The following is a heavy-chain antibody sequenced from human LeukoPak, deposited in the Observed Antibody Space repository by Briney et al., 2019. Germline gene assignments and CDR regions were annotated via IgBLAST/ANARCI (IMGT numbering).Heavy chain of an antibody. D-gene: IGHD6-19*01. CDR2: VSGSGGST. CDR1: GFTFSSYA. Sequence: PGGSLRLSCAASGFTFSSYAMSWVRQAPGKGLEWVSAVSGSGGSTYYADSVKGRFTISRDNSKNTLYLQMNSLRAEDTAVYYCAKDGGGDQWLVKGNWGQGTLVTVSS. CDR3: AKDGGGDQWLVKGN. V-gene: IGHV3-23*01. J-gene: IGHJ4*02.